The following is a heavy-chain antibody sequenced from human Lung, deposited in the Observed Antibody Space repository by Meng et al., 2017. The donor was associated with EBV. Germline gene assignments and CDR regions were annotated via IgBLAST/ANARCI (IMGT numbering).Heavy chain of an antibody. D-gene: IGHD3-10*01. J-gene: IGHJ4*02. CDR2: IYYTGSS. Sequence: QLQTPGPGLWQPSQTLSLTCTVSGGSVISGGYYWSWIRQQPGKGLEWIGYIYYTGSSFYNPSLKSRVTISVDTSKNQFSLNLSSVTAADTAVYYCANAGRFGESLGDYWGQGILVTVSS. CDR3: ANAGRFGESLGDY. V-gene: IGHV4-31*03. CDR1: GGSVISGGYY.